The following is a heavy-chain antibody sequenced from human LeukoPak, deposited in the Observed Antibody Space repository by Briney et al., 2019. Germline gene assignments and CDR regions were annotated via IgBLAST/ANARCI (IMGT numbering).Heavy chain of an antibody. Sequence: SETLSLTRTVPRGSISGYYWSWIREPPGKGLEWIGYIYYSGITNYIPSLKSRVTISVDTSKNQFSLKLSPVTAADTAVYYCARHPSTGSRIFDYWGQGTLVTVSS. D-gene: IGHD1-1*01. V-gene: IGHV4-59*08. CDR3: ARHPSTGSRIFDY. CDR1: RGSISGYY. CDR2: IYYSGIT. J-gene: IGHJ4*02.